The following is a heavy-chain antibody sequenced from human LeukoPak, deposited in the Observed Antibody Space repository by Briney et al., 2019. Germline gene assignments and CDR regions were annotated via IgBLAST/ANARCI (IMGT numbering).Heavy chain of an antibody. J-gene: IGHJ6*02. CDR1: GGSISSYY. V-gene: IGHV4-59*08. CDR3: ARGPYYYYGMDV. CDR2: IYYSGST. Sequence: SETLSLTCTVSGGSISSYYWSWIRQPPGKGLEWIGYIYYSGSTNYNPSLKSRVTISVDTSKNQFSLKLSSVTAADTAVYYCARGPYYYYGMDVWGQGTAVTVSS.